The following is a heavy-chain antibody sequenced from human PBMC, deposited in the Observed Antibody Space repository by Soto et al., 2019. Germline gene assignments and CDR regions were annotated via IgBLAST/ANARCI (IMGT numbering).Heavy chain of an antibody. CDR1: GGTFSSYA. CDR3: ARDGDMVRGANWFDP. V-gene: IGHV1-69*13. CDR2: IIPIFGTA. Sequence: SVKVSCKASGGTFSSYAISWVRQAPGQGLEWMGGIIPIFGTANYAQKFQGRVTITADESTSTAYMELSSLRSEDTAVYYCARDGDMVRGANWFDPWGQGTLVTVSS. J-gene: IGHJ5*02. D-gene: IGHD3-10*01.